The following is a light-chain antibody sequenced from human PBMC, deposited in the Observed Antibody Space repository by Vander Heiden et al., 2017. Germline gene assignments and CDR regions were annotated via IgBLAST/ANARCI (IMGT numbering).Light chain of an antibody. CDR1: SGSIASNY. V-gene: IGLV6-57*01. CDR3: KSYDSRNHWV. CDR2: EDT. Sequence: SMLSQPHSVSESPGKTVTITCSRGSGSIASNYVRWYQQRPGSSAPSVIYEDTQRPSGVPARFSGSIDRSSNSASLTSSGLRTEDEADYYCKSYDSRNHWVFGGGTKLTVL. J-gene: IGLJ3*02.